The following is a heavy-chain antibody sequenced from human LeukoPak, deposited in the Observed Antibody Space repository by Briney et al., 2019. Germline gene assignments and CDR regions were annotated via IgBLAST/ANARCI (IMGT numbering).Heavy chain of an antibody. CDR3: ARDALHTAHFGY. CDR1: GFTFSSYT. D-gene: IGHD5-18*01. V-gene: IGHV3-48*02. CDR2: VSASSDI. Sequence: GGSVRLSCAASGFTFSSYTMNWVRQAPGKGLQWVSTVSASSDIHYSDSVKGRFTISRDNARNSLYLQMNSLRDEDTAVYYRARDALHTAHFGYWGQGTLGSVSS. J-gene: IGHJ4*02.